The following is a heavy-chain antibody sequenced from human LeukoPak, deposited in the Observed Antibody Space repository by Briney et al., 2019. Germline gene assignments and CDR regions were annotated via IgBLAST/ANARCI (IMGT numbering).Heavy chain of an antibody. J-gene: IGHJ5*02. D-gene: IGHD2-2*01. CDR3: ARVAYGSSWFDP. CDR1: GGSISSYY. V-gene: IGHV4-59*01. CDR2: IYYSGSA. Sequence: SETLSLTCTVSGGSISSYYWSWIRQPPGKGLEWIGYIYYSGSAHYNPSLKSRVTISVDTSKNQFSLKLSSVTAADTAVYYCARVAYGSSWFDPWGQGTLVTVSS.